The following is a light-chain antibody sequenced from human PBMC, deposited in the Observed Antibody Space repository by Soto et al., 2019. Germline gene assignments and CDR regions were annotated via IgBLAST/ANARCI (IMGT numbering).Light chain of an antibody. J-gene: IGKJ1*01. CDR1: QSVSSF. CDR2: DAS. Sequence: IVWTKSTATLSLSAEERATLSCRASQSVSSFLAWYQQKPGQAPRLLIYDASNRATGIPARFSARGSGTDFAFTISSLEPADFALYYCQQRYNWPWTFGQGTKVDI. CDR3: QQRYNWPWT. V-gene: IGKV3-11*01.